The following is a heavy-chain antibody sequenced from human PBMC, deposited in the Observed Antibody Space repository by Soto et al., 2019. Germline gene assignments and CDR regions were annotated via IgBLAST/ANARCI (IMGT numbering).Heavy chain of an antibody. CDR2: ISGSGGST. D-gene: IGHD3-10*01. CDR3: AKDRDPYYYGSGSPLDY. CDR1: GFTFSSYA. V-gene: IGHV3-23*01. Sequence: EVQVLESGGGLVQPGGSLRLSCAASGFTFSSYAMSWVRQASGKGLEWVSSISGSGGSTYYADSVKGRFTISRDNSKTTLSLQMNSLRAEDTAVYYCAKDRDPYYYGSGSPLDYWGQGNLVTVSS. J-gene: IGHJ4*02.